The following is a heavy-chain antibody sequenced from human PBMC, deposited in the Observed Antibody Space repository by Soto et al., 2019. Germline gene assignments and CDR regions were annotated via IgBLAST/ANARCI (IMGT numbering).Heavy chain of an antibody. CDR1: GFTFSSYG. D-gene: IGHD3-22*01. J-gene: IGHJ6*02. CDR3: ARDRVVLWRGGMDV. Sequence: QVQLVESGGGVVQPGRSLRLSCAASGFTFSSYGMHWVRQAPGKGLEWVAVIWYDGSNKYYADSVKGRFTISRDNSKNTLYLQMNSLRAEDTAVYYCARDRVVLWRGGMDVWGQGTTVTVSS. CDR2: IWYDGSNK. V-gene: IGHV3-33*01.